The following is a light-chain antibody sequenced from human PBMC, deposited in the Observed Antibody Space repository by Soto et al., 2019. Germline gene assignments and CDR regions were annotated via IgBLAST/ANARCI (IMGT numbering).Light chain of an antibody. CDR3: QQYENFPIT. CDR2: DAS. V-gene: IGKV1-33*01. J-gene: IGKJ5*01. CDR1: HDIRKY. Sequence: IRMTQSPSSLSASTGDRVTITCQASHDIRKYLNWYQQKPGKAPRLLIYDASNMEKGVPSRFTGSGSGTDFILTISSLQPEDIATYYCQQYENFPITFGQGTRLEI.